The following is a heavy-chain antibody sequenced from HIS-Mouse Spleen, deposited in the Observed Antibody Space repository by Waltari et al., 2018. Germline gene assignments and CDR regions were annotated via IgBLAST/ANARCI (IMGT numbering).Heavy chain of an antibody. CDR2: IYSGDST. CDR1: GFTVSSNY. J-gene: IGHJ1*01. CDR3: ARNPNYYDSSGYYLNAEYFQH. V-gene: IGHV3-53*01. D-gene: IGHD3-22*01. Sequence: EVQLVESGGGLIQPGGSLRLSCAASGFTVSSNYMSWVRQAPGKGLEWVSVIYSGDSTYYADTVKRRFTISRDNSKNTLYLQMNSLRAEDTAVYYCARNPNYYDSSGYYLNAEYFQHWGQGTLVTVSS.